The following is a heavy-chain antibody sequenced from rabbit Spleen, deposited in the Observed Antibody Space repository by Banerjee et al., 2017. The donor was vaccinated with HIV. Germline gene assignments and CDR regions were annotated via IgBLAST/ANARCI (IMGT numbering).Heavy chain of an antibody. CDR1: GFDFSNYYM. J-gene: IGHJ6*01. Sequence: QEQLKESGGGLVQPGGSLKLSCKASGFDFSNYYMSWVRQAPGKGLEWISCIAGSSSGFTYSATWAKGRFTISKTSSTTVTLQMTSLTVADTATYFCARDTGSSFSSYGMDLWGPGTLVTDS. CDR3: ARDTGSSFSSYGMDL. V-gene: IGHV1S45*01. CDR2: IAGSSSGFT. D-gene: IGHD8-1*01.